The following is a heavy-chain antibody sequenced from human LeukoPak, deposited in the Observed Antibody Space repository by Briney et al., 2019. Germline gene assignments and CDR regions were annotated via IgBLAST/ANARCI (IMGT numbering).Heavy chain of an antibody. J-gene: IGHJ4*02. CDR1: GYTFTGYY. V-gene: IGHV1-2*04. Sequence: GASVKVSCKASGYTFTGYYMHWARQAPGQGLEWMGWINPNSGGTNYAQKFQGWVTMTRDTSISTAYMELSRLRSDDTAVYYCARTPPIGGGYYFDYWGQGTLVTVSS. CDR2: INPNSGGT. D-gene: IGHD3-10*01. CDR3: ARTPPIGGGYYFDY.